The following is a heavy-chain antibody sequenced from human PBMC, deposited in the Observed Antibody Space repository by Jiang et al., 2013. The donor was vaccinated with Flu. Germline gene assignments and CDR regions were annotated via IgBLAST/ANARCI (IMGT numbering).Heavy chain of an antibody. CDR2: ISTTGNT. CDR3: ARNLGDYSGRGYYIDY. D-gene: IGHD4-11*01. Sequence: TLSLICTVSGGSISSGNYHWSWMRQSAGKELEWVGSISTTGNTNYKPSLKNRVTISLDTSKNQVSLEVSSVTAADAAIYYCARNLGDYSGRGYYIDYWGQGTLVTVSS. V-gene: IGHV4-61*02. J-gene: IGHJ4*02. CDR1: GGSISSGNYH.